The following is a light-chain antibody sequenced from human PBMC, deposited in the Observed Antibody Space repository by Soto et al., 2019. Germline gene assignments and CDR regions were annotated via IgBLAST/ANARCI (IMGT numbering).Light chain of an antibody. CDR1: QSVSSSF. J-gene: IGKJ4*01. CDR3: QQYGRSPLT. CDR2: GAS. V-gene: IGKV3-20*01. Sequence: EIVLTQSPGTLSLSPGERATLSCRASQSVSSSFLAWYQQKPGQAPRLLIYGASSRATGIPDRFSGSGSGTGFTLTIRRLEPEDVAVYYCQQYGRSPLTFGGGTKVEIK.